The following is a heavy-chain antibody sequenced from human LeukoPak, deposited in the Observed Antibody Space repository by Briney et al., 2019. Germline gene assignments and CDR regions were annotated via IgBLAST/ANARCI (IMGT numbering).Heavy chain of an antibody. V-gene: IGHV4-31*03. CDR1: GGSISSGGYY. CDR2: IYYSGST. J-gene: IGHJ4*02. CDR3: ARTNYYGSGSYYMKGHYYSDY. D-gene: IGHD3-10*01. Sequence: SQTLSLTCTVSGGSISSGGYYWSWIRQHPGTGLEWIGYIYYSGSTYYNPSLKSRVTISVDTSKDQFSLKLSSVTAADTAVYYCARTNYYGSGSYYMKGHYYSDYWGQGTLVTVSS.